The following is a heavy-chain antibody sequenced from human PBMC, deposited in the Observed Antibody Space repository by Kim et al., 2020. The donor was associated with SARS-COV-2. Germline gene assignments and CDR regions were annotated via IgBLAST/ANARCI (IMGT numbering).Heavy chain of an antibody. CDR3: ARAPKGGHDY. CDR2: INAKNGYT. V-gene: IGHV1-18*01. J-gene: IGHJ4*01. CDR1: GYTFTTYG. D-gene: IGHD3-16*01. Sequence: ASVKVSCKASGYTFTTYGIGWVRQAPGQGLEWMAWINAKNGYTNYEQKFQGRVTVTTDTPTTTGYLELRSLTLDDTAGYLCARAPKGGHDYWGQGSLI.